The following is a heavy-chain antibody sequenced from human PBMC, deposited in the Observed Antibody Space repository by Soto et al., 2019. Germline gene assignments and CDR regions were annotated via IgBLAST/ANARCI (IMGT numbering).Heavy chain of an antibody. CDR1: GGSVSSGSYY. Sequence: PSETLSLTCTVSGGSVSSGSYYWSWIRQPPGKGLEWIGYIYYSGSTNYNPSLKSRVTISVDTSKNQFSLKLSSVTAADTAVYYCARAWGYYFDYWGQGTLVTVSS. J-gene: IGHJ4*02. CDR3: ARAWGYYFDY. D-gene: IGHD3-16*01. CDR2: IYYSGST. V-gene: IGHV4-61*01.